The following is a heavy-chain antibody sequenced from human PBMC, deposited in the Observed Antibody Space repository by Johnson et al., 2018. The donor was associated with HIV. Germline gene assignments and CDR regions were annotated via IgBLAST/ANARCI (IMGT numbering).Heavy chain of an antibody. D-gene: IGHD3-10*01. CDR2: ISYDGSNK. Sequence: QVQLVESGGGLVKPGGSLRLSCAASGFTFSSYAMHWVRQAPGKGLEWVAVISYDGSNKYYADSVKGRFTISRDNSKNTLYLQMNSLRAEDTAVYYCARILVGTMVRGVSLHDAFDIWGQGTMVTVSS. CDR1: GFTFSSYA. J-gene: IGHJ3*02. CDR3: ARILVGTMVRGVSLHDAFDI. V-gene: IGHV3-30-3*01.